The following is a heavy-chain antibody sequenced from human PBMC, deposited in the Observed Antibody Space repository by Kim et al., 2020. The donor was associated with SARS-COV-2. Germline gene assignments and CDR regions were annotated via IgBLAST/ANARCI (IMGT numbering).Heavy chain of an antibody. D-gene: IGHD3-22*01. J-gene: IGHJ4*02. V-gene: IGHV3-23*01. CDR2: INGSSNEI. CDR1: GFSFNNYA. Sequence: GGSLRLSCAASGFSFNNYAMNWVRQAPGKGLEWVSGINGSSNEIYYADSVKGRFTISRDNSRNTLYLQMNSLTAEDTAVYYCSKRDFYDSSTFSPFFDSWGQGTLVTVAS. CDR3: SKRDFYDSSTFSPFFDS.